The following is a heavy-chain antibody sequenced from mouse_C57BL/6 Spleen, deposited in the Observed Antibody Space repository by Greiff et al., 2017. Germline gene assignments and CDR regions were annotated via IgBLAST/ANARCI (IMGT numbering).Heavy chain of an antibody. Sequence: EVQLQQSGPELVKPGASVKISCKASGYTFTDYYMNWVKQSHGKSLEWIGDINPNNGGTSYNQKFKGKATLTGDKSSSTAYMERRSLTSEDSAVYYCARRDYGPDYWGQGTSVTVSS. CDR3: ARRDYGPDY. CDR2: INPNNGGT. D-gene: IGHD1-2*01. J-gene: IGHJ4*01. V-gene: IGHV1-26*01. CDR1: GYTFTDYY.